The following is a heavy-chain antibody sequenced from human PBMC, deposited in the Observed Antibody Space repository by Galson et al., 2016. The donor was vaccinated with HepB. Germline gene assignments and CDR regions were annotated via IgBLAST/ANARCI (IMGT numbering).Heavy chain of an antibody. Sequence: SLRLSCAASGFTFGSYAMSWVRQAPGKGLEWVSTISGSGGYTYYADSVKGRFIISRDNSKNTLYLQMNSLRAEETAVYYCAVAATTNDGFDIWGRGKMVTVSS. CDR3: AVAATTNDGFDI. V-gene: IGHV3-23*01. CDR1: GFTFGSYA. J-gene: IGHJ3*02. CDR2: ISGSGGYT. D-gene: IGHD2-15*01.